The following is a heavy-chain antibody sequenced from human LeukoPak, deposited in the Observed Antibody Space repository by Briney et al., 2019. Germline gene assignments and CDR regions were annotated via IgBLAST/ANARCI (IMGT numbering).Heavy chain of an antibody. CDR1: GYTFTSYY. V-gene: IGHV1-46*01. Sequence: ASVKVSCKASGYTFTSYYMHWVRQAPGQGLEWMGIINPSGGSTSYAQKFQGRVTMTTDTSTSTAYMELRSLRSDDTAVYYCARDSTSYYYYYMDVWGKGTTVTISS. CDR3: ARDSTSYYYYYMDV. CDR2: INPSGGST. J-gene: IGHJ6*03.